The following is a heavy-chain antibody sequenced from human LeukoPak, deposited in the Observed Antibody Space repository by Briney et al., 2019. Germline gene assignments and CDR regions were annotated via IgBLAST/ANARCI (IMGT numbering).Heavy chain of an antibody. CDR1: EFTFSSYS. CDR2: ISSSSSYI. D-gene: IGHD3-16*02. V-gene: IGHV3-21*01. CDR3: ARVTITFGGVIVKN. Sequence: GGSLRLSCAASEFTFSSYSMNWVRQAPGKGLEWVSSISSSSSYIYYADSVKGRFTISRDNAKNSLYLQMNSLRAEDTAVYYCARVTITFGGVIVKNWGQGTLVTVSS. J-gene: IGHJ4*02.